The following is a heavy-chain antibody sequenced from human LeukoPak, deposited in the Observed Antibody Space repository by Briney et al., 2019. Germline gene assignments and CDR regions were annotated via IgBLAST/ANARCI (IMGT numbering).Heavy chain of an antibody. CDR3: ARLHTTIYGMDV. D-gene: IGHD1-1*01. J-gene: IGHJ6*02. V-gene: IGHV4-59*01. Sequence: SETLSLTCTVSGGSISSYYWSWIRQPPGKGLEWIGYIYYGGSTNYNPSLKSRVTISVDTSKNQFSLKLSSVTAADTAVYYCARLHTTIYGMDVWGQGTTVTVSS. CDR1: GGSISSYY. CDR2: IYYGGST.